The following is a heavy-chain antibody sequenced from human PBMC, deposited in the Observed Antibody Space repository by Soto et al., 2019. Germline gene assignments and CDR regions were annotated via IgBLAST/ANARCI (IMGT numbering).Heavy chain of an antibody. V-gene: IGHV4-34*01. CDR3: ARILHYYYYGMDV. CDR2: INHSGST. Sequence: SETLSLTCAVYGGSFSGYYWSWIRQPPGKGLEWIGEINHSGSTNYNPSLKSRVTISVDTSKDQFSLKLSSVTAADTAVYYCARILHYYYYGMDVWGQGTTVTVSS. J-gene: IGHJ6*02. CDR1: GGSFSGYY.